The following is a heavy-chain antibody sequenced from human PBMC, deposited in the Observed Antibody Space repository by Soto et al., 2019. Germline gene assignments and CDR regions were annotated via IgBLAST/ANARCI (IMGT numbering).Heavy chain of an antibody. V-gene: IGHV4-30-4*01. J-gene: IGHJ4*02. CDR3: ARALEEYYYYSSGYLSFYFDY. CDR1: GGSISSGDYY. D-gene: IGHD3-22*01. CDR2: IYYSGST. Sequence: SETLSLTCTVSGGSISSGDYYWSWIRQPPGKGLEWIGYIYYSGSTYYNPSLKSRVTISVDTSKNQFSLKLSSVTAADTAVYYCARALEEYYYYSSGYLSFYFDYWGQGTLVTVSS.